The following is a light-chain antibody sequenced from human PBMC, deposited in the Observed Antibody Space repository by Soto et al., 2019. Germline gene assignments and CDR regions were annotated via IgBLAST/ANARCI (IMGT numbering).Light chain of an antibody. CDR3: QQYNDWPPCT. J-gene: IGKJ1*01. CDR1: QSVGTD. Sequence: EIVMTQSPATLSVSPGERATLSCRASQSVGTDLAWYQLRPGQAPRLLIYAASTGAPDIPARFTGSGSGTEFTLTISSLQSEDFAVYYCQQYNDWPPCTFGQGTRVEIK. CDR2: AAS. V-gene: IGKV3-15*01.